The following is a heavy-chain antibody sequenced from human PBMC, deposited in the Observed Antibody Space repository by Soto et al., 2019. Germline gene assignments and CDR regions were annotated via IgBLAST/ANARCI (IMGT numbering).Heavy chain of an antibody. CDR3: VMGDGDRYEGHGYVGEQ. V-gene: IGHV3-74*01. CDR1: GFTFSSYL. J-gene: IGHJ4*02. CDR2: MNMDGNRI. Sequence: PGGSLRLSCAASGFTFSSYLMHWVRQAPGKGLEWVSRMNMDGNRISYVDSVKGRCTISRDNAKNTFYMEMNSARVEDTAVYYCVMGDGDRYEGHGYVGEQWGQGSPVTVSS. D-gene: IGHD2-21*01.